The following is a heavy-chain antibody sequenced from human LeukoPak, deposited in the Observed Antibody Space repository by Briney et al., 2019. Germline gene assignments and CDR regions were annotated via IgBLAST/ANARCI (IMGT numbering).Heavy chain of an antibody. CDR2: ISAYNGNT. Sequence: ASVKVSCKASGYTFNNYGISWVRQAPGQGLEWMGRISAYNGNTNCAQKVQDRVTMTTDTSTSTAYMELRNLTSDDTAVYYCARDSADCSGGNCYSAEYFQHWGQGTLVTVSS. CDR1: GYTFNNYG. J-gene: IGHJ1*01. CDR3: ARDSADCSGGNCYSAEYFQH. D-gene: IGHD2-15*01. V-gene: IGHV1-18*01.